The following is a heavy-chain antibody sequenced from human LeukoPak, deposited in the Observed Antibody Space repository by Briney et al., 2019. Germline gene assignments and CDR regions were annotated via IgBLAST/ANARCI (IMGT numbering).Heavy chain of an antibody. CDR3: ARERPSGAFDI. Sequence: PGGSLRLSCAASGFTFSSYGMHWVRQAPGKGLEWVAVIWYDGSNKYYADSVKGRFTISRDNSKNTLYLQMNSLRAEDTAVYYCARERPSGAFDIWGQGTMVTVSS. J-gene: IGHJ3*02. D-gene: IGHD1-1*01. V-gene: IGHV3-33*01. CDR1: GFTFSSYG. CDR2: IWYDGSNK.